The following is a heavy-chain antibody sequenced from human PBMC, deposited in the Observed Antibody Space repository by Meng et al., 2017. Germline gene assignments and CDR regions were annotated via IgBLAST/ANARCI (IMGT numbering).Heavy chain of an antibody. J-gene: IGHJ3*02. Sequence: GGSLRLSCAASGFTFSSYAMSWVRQAPGKGLEWVSAISGSGGGTSYADSVKGRFTVSRDNSKNTLYLQLNSLRAEDTAVYYCAKCSGGYCYQNVFDIWGQGTQVTVSS. D-gene: IGHD3-10*02. V-gene: IGHV3-23*01. CDR2: ISGSGGGT. CDR1: GFTFSSYA. CDR3: AKCSGGYCYQNVFDI.